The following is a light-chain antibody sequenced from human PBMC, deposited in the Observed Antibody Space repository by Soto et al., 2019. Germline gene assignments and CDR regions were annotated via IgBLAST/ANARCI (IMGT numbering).Light chain of an antibody. CDR2: LGS. J-gene: IGKJ1*01. Sequence: DIVMTQSPLSLPVTPGEPASISCRSSQSLLHSNGYNYLDWYLQKPGQSPQLLIYLGSNRASGVPDRFSGIGSGTDFTLKISRVEAEDVGVYYWMQALQTPVFGQGTKVEIK. CDR3: MQALQTPV. CDR1: QSLLHSNGYNY. V-gene: IGKV2-28*01.